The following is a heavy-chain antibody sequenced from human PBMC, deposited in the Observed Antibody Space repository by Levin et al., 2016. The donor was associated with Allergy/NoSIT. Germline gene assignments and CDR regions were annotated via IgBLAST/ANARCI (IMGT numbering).Heavy chain of an antibody. Sequence: WVRQAPGQRLEWMGWINAGNGNTKYSQKFQGRVTITRDTSASTAYMELSSLRSEDTAVYYCARGPRILYYPFDYWGQGTLVTVSS. V-gene: IGHV1-3*01. CDR2: INAGNGNT. CDR3: ARGPRILYYPFDY. D-gene: IGHD2-8*01. J-gene: IGHJ4*02.